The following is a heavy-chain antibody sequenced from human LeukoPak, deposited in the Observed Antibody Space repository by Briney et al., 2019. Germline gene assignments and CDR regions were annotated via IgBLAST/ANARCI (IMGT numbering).Heavy chain of an antibody. CDR3: ARAYCSGGSCYRTLDY. CDR1: GFTFSSYR. J-gene: IGHJ4*02. V-gene: IGHV3-7*01. CDR2: IKQDGSEK. D-gene: IGHD2-15*01. Sequence: GGSLRLSCAASGFTFSSYRMNWVRQAPGKGLEWVANIKQDGSEKYYVDSVKGRFTISRDNAKNSLYLQMNSLRAEDTAVYYCARAYCSGGSCYRTLDYWGQGTLVTVSS.